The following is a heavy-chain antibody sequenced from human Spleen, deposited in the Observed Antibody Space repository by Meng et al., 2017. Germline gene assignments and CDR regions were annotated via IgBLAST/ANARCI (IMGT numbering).Heavy chain of an antibody. Sequence: GESLKISCAASGFRFSDYTMSWVRQAPGKGLEWVSSISTSSSYIFYEDSLQGRFTISRDNAKSSLYLQMNSLRDEDTAVYYCARADHLYCGGACRRFDSWGQGTLVTVSS. CDR2: ISTSSSYI. D-gene: IGHD2-21*02. J-gene: IGHJ4*02. CDR1: GFRFSDYT. V-gene: IGHV3-21*01. CDR3: ARADHLYCGGACRRFDS.